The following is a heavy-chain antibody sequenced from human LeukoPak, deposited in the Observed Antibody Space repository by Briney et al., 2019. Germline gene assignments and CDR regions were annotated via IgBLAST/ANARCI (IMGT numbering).Heavy chain of an antibody. V-gene: IGHV1-24*01. CDR2: FDPEDGET. CDR3: KMITFGGVIVG. Sequence: RASVKVSSKVSGYTLTELSMHWVRQAPGKGLEWMGGFDPEDGETIYAQKFQGRVTMTEDTSTDTAYMELSSLRSEDTAVYYCKMITFGGVIVGWGQGTLVTVSS. CDR1: GYTLTELS. D-gene: IGHD3-16*02. J-gene: IGHJ4*02.